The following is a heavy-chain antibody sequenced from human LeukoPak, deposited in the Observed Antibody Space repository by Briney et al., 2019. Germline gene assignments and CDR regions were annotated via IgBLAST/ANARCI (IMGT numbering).Heavy chain of an antibody. V-gene: IGHV1-18*01. CDR2: ISAYNGNT. Sequence: ASVKVSCKASGYTFTSYGISWVRQAPGQGLEWMGWISAYNGNTNYAQKLQGRVTMTTDTSTSTAYMELRSLRSDDTAAYYCARDRGLEWPSDAFDIWGQGTMVTVSS. D-gene: IGHD3-3*01. CDR1: GYTFTSYG. CDR3: ARDRGLEWPSDAFDI. J-gene: IGHJ3*02.